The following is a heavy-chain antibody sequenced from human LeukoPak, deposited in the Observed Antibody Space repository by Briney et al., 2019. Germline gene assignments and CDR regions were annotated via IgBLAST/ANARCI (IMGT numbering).Heavy chain of an antibody. CDR1: GFTFSSYG. D-gene: IGHD6-13*01. CDR2: ISYDGSNK. V-gene: IGHV3-30*19. J-gene: IGHJ4*02. Sequence: GGSLRLSCAASGFTFSSYGMHWVRQAPGKGLEWVAVISYDGSNKYYADSVKGRFTISRDNYKNTLNLQMNSLRAEDTAVYYCAKDRGSWYEADYWGQGTLLTVSS. CDR3: AKDRGSWYEADY.